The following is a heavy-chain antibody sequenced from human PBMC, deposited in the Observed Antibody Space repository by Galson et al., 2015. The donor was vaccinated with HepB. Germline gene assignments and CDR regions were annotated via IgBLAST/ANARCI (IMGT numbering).Heavy chain of an antibody. CDR1: GYTFTTYG. J-gene: IGHJ4*02. V-gene: IGHV1-3*01. Sequence: SVKVSCKASGYTFTTYGMHWARQAPGQRFEWMGWINAGNGNTKFSQKFQGRVTITRDTSASTAYMELSSLRSEDTAIYSCARDRYDFWSGYSYWGQGTLVTVSS. D-gene: IGHD3-3*01. CDR2: INAGNGNT. CDR3: ARDRYDFWSGYSY.